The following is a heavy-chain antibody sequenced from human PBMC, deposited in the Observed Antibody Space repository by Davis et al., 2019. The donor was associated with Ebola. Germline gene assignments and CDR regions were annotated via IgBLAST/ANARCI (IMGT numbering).Heavy chain of an antibody. CDR1: GGSISSSGYY. V-gene: IGHV4-39*01. Sequence: MPGGSLRLSCTVSGGSISSSGYYWGWIRQPPGKGLEYIGSIYYSGSTYYNPSLKSRVTISVDTSKNQFSLKLSSVTAADTAVYYCATVNRGGGEYYFDYWGQGTLVTVSS. J-gene: IGHJ4*02. CDR3: ATVNRGGGEYYFDY. CDR2: IYYSGST. D-gene: IGHD3-16*01.